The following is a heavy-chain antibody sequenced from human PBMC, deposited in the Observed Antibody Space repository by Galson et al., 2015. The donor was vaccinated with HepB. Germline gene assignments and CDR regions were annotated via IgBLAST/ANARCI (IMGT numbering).Heavy chain of an antibody. J-gene: IGHJ6*03. V-gene: IGHV1-69*04. D-gene: IGHD3-3*01. CDR1: GGTFSSYA. CDR2: IIPILGIA. CDR3: ARGSKFLEWLSHYYYMDV. Sequence: SVKVSCKASGGTFSSYAISWVRQAPGQGLEWMGRIIPILGIANYAQKFQGRVTITADKSTSTAYMELSSLRSEDTAVYYCARGSKFLEWLSHYYYMDVWGKGTTVTVSS.